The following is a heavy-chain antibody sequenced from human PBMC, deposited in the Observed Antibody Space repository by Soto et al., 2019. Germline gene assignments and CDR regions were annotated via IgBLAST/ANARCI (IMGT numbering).Heavy chain of an antibody. V-gene: IGHV4-34*01. Sequence: SETLSLTCAVYGGSFSGYYWSWIRQPPGKGLEWIGEINHSGSTNYNPSLKSRVTISVDTSKNQFSLKLSSVTAADTAVYYCARGRGITGTSRPRYCYGMDVWGQGTTVTVSS. CDR1: GGSFSGYY. J-gene: IGHJ6*02. CDR3: ARGRGITGTSRPRYCYGMDV. D-gene: IGHD1-20*01. CDR2: INHSGST.